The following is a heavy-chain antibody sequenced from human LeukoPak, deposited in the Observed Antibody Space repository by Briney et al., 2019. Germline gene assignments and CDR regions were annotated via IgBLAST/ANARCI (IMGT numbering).Heavy chain of an antibody. D-gene: IGHD3-22*01. CDR2: IYTSGST. CDR3: ARSLDTQYYYDSSGYYEDY. Sequence: SETLSLTCTVSGGSISSYYWSWIRQPAGKGLEWIGRIYTSGSTNYNPSLKSRVTMSVDTSKNQFSLKLSSVTAAVTAVYYCARSLDTQYYYDSSGYYEDYWGQGTLVTVSS. V-gene: IGHV4-4*07. J-gene: IGHJ4*02. CDR1: GGSISSYY.